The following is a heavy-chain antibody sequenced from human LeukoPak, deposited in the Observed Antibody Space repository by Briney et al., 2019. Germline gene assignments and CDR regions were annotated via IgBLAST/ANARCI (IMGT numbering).Heavy chain of an antibody. CDR1: GYTFTSYG. J-gene: IGHJ4*02. CDR2: ISAYNGNT. CDR3: AXXXXXXXXWXDRGTNPLDY. Sequence: ASVKVSCKASGYTFTSYGISWVRQAPGQGLEWMGWISAYNGNTNYAQKLQGRVTMTTDTSTSTAYMELRSLRSDHTAVYYCAXXXXXXXXWXDRGTNPLDYWGQGTLVTVSS. D-gene: IGHD3-10*01. V-gene: IGHV1-18*01.